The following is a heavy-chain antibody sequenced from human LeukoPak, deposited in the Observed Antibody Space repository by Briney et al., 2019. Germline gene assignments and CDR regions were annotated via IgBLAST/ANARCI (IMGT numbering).Heavy chain of an antibody. J-gene: IGHJ6*03. V-gene: IGHV3-66*01. D-gene: IGHD6-13*01. CDR1: GFIVSSNY. CDR2: IYSGGST. Sequence: GGSLRLSCAASGFIVSSNYMSWVRQAPGKGLEWVSVIYSGGSTYYADSVKGRFTISRDNSKNTLYLQMNSLRAEDTAVYYCARDGYLYYYYYIDVWGKGTTVTVSS. CDR3: ARDGYLYYYYYIDV.